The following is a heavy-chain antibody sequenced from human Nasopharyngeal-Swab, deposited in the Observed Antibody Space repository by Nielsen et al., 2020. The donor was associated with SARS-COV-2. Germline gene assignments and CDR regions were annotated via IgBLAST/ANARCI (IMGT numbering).Heavy chain of an antibody. CDR3: ARGYSSGWYDY. Sequence: GESLKISCQGSGYTFSNYWIGWVRQMPGKGLEWMGVIYPGDSDTRYNPSLQRQVTISVVKSISTAYLQWNSPQASDSAIYYCARGYSSGWYDYWGQGALVTVSS. J-gene: IGHJ4*02. CDR2: IYPGDSDT. V-gene: IGHV5-51*01. D-gene: IGHD6-19*01. CDR1: GYTFSNYW.